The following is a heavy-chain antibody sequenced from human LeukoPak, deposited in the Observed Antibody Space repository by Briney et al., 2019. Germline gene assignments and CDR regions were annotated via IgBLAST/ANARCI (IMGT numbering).Heavy chain of an antibody. CDR1: GDSISSSNSY. D-gene: IGHD3-10*01. J-gene: IGHJ4*02. CDR3: ARHVGRMFRFRVVRAGGEIDY. CDR2: IYYSGNT. Sequence: SETLSLTCTVSGDSISSSNSYWGWIRQPPGKGLEWIGSIYYSGNTYYNASLKSRVTISVDTSKNQFSLKLSSVTAADTAVYYCARHVGRMFRFRVVRAGGEIDYWGQGTLVTVSS. V-gene: IGHV4-39*01.